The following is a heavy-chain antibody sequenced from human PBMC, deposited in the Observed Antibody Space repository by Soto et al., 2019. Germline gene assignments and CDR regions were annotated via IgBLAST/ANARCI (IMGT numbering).Heavy chain of an antibody. V-gene: IGHV1-3*01. CDR3: ARESGYDYIGQYYYYYGMDV. D-gene: IGHD5-12*01. CDR1: GYTFTSYA. Sequence: ASVKVSCKASGYTFTSYAMHWVRQAPGQRLEWMGWINAGNGNTKYSQKFQGRVTITRDTSASTAYMGLSSLRSEDTAVYYCARESGYDYIGQYYYYYGMDVWGQGTTVTVSS. CDR2: INAGNGNT. J-gene: IGHJ6*02.